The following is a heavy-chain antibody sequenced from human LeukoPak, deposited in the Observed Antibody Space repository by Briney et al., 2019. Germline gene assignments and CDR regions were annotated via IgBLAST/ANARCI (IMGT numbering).Heavy chain of an antibody. D-gene: IGHD3-16*02. CDR1: GGSISSCY. Sequence: PSETLSLTCTVSGGSISSCYWSWIRQPPGKGLEWIGYIYYTGSTNYNPSLKSRVTISVDTSKNQFSLKLTSVTAADTAVYYCARHPRYTSSWFDPWGQGTLVTVSS. J-gene: IGHJ5*02. CDR2: IYYTGST. V-gene: IGHV4-59*08. CDR3: ARHPRYTSSWFDP.